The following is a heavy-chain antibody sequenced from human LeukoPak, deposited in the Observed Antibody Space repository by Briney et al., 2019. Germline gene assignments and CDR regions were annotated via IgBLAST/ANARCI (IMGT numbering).Heavy chain of an antibody. J-gene: IGHJ4*02. CDR2: INPRDGET. D-gene: IGHD3-3*01. Sequence: PGASVKVSCKASGYTFTSYGISWVRRAPGQGLEWMGRINPRDGETSFAQKFQGRVTMTSDMSISTAYMELSGLRYDDTAVYYCGRDWELRFHQGGLDYWGQGALVTVSS. CDR1: GYTFTSYG. CDR3: GRDWELRFHQGGLDY. V-gene: IGHV1-18*01.